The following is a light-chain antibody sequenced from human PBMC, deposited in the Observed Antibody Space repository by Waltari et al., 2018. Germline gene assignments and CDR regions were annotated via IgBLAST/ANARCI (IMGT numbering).Light chain of an antibody. CDR1: QTINKY. CDR2: AAS. CDR3: QQSYSLPWT. V-gene: IGKV1-39*01. Sequence: DIQMTQSPSSMSASVGDKVTITCRAGQTINKYLNWYQQKSGKAPRVLIYAASTLQSGVTSRFSGGGSGTDFTLTISSLQPEDFGTYFCQQSYSLPWTFGQGTKVEIE. J-gene: IGKJ1*01.